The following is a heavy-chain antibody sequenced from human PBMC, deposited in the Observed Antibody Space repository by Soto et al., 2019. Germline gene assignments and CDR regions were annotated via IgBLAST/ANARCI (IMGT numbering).Heavy chain of an antibody. CDR1: GFTFSGSA. CDR2: IRSKANSDAT. D-gene: IGHD2-15*01. J-gene: IGHJ3*02. V-gene: IGHV3-73*02. Sequence: EVQLVESGGGLVQPGGSLKLSCVASGFTFSGSAMHWVRQASGKGLEWVGRIRSKANSDATAYGASVKGRFTISRDDSKNTAYLQMNSLRTEDTAVYYCVRYCSGGSCPAAFDIWGQGTMVTVSS. CDR3: VRYCSGGSCPAAFDI.